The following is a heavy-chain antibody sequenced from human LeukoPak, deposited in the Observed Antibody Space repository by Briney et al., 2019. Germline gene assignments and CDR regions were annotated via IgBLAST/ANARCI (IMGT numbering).Heavy chain of an antibody. CDR2: INWNGGST. CDR1: GFTFDDYG. J-gene: IGHJ6*03. CDR3: ARVSAGYYYYYYMDV. V-gene: IGHV3-20*04. Sequence: GGSLRLSCAASGFTFDDYGMSWVRQAPGKGLEWVSGINWNGGSTGYADSVRGRFTISRDNAKNSLYLQMNSLRAEDTALYYCARVSAGYYYYYYMDVWGKGTTVTVSS. D-gene: IGHD6-13*01.